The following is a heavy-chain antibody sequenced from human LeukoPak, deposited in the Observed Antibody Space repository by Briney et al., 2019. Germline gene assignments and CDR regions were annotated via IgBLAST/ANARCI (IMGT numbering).Heavy chain of an antibody. Sequence: GGSLRLSCAASGFAFSTYAMTWVRQAPGKGLEWVSAIHSGGVNTYFADSVKGRFTISRDDSRNTLYLQMNSLRAEDTAVYYCAKGTHSSGWRHFDYWGQGTLSPSPQ. J-gene: IGHJ4*02. CDR3: AKGTHSSGWRHFDY. V-gene: IGHV3-23*01. CDR2: IHSGGVNT. CDR1: GFAFSTYA. D-gene: IGHD6-19*01.